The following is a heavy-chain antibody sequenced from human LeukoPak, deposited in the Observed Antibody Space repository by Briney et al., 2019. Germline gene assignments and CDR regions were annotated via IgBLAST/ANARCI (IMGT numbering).Heavy chain of an antibody. CDR3: ARAPYYYDSSGYPRGFYFDY. CDR2: IYYSGST. Sequence: SQTLSLTCTVSGGSIGSGDYYWSWIRQPPGKGLEWIGYIYYSGSTYYNPSLKSRVTISVDTSKNQFSLKLSSVTAADTAVYYCARAPYYYDSSGYPRGFYFDYWGQGTLVTVSS. CDR1: GGSIGSGDYY. D-gene: IGHD3-22*01. V-gene: IGHV4-30-4*01. J-gene: IGHJ4*02.